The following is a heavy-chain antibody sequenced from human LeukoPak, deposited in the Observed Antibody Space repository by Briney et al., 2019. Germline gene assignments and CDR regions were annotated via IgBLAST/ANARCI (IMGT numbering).Heavy chain of an antibody. D-gene: IGHD1/OR15-1a*01. J-gene: IGHJ5*02. Sequence: GGSLRLSCAASGFTFSSYSMNWVRQAPGKGLEWVSYISSSSSTIYYADSVKGRFTISRDNAKNSLYLQMNSLRAEDTAVYYCARGANWNSRDPKSSHNWFDPWGQGTLVTVSS. V-gene: IGHV3-48*01. CDR3: ARGANWNSRDPKSSHNWFDP. CDR1: GFTFSSYS. CDR2: ISSSSSTI.